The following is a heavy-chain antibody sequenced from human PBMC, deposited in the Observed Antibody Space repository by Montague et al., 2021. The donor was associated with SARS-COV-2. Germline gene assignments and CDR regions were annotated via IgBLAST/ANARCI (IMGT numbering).Heavy chain of an antibody. Sequence: SLRLSCAASGFTFSSFEMAWVRQAPGKGLEWISHISDSCRTTFYADSVKGRFTVSRDNAKNSLYLQMNSLRAEDTALYFCAGDQGYSYGFGNWGQGTLVTVSS. CDR3: AGDQGYSYGFGN. CDR2: ISDSCRTT. CDR1: GFTFSSFE. V-gene: IGHV3-48*03. J-gene: IGHJ4*02. D-gene: IGHD5-18*01.